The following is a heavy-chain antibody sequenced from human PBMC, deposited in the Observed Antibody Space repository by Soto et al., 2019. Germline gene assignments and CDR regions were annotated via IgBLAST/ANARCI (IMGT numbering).Heavy chain of an antibody. J-gene: IGHJ5*02. CDR2: INPNSGGT. CDR3: ARGYDSMTTVTTYWFDP. Sequence: ASVKVSCKASGYTITGYYMHWVRQAPGQGLEWMGWINPNSGGTNYAQKFQGWVTMTRDTSISTAYMELSRLRSDDTAVYYCARGYDSMTTVTTYWFDPWGQGTLVTVSS. V-gene: IGHV1-2*04. D-gene: IGHD4-17*01. CDR1: GYTITGYY.